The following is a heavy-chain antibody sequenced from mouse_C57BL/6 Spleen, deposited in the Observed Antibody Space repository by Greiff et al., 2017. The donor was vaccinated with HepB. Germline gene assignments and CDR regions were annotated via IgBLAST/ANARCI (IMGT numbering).Heavy chain of an antibody. J-gene: IGHJ4*01. CDR3: ARYYGSSYGAMGY. V-gene: IGHV1-69*01. D-gene: IGHD1-1*01. Sequence: VQLQQPGAELVMPGASVKLSCKASGYTFTSYWMHWVKQRPGQGLEWIGEIDPSDSYTNYNQKFKGKSTLTVDKSSSTAYMQLSSLTSEDSAVYYCARYYGSSYGAMGYWGQGTSVTVSS. CDR1: GYTFTSYW. CDR2: IDPSDSYT.